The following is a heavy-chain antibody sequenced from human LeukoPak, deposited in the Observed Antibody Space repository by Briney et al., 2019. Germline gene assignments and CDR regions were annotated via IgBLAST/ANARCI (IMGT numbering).Heavy chain of an antibody. CDR3: ARGGNTVVTPDGMDV. V-gene: IGHV3-30-3*01. CDR2: ISYDGSNK. Sequence: GGSLRLSCAASGFTFSSYAMSWVRQAPGKGLEWVAVISYDGSNKYYADSVKGRFTISRDNSKNTLYLQMNSLRAEDTAVYYCARGGNTVVTPDGMDVWGQGTTVTVSS. J-gene: IGHJ6*02. CDR1: GFTFSSYA. D-gene: IGHD4-23*01.